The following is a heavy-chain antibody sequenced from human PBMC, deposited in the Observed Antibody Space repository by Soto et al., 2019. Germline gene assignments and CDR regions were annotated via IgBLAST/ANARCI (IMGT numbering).Heavy chain of an antibody. J-gene: IGHJ4*02. V-gene: IGHV3-30*03. CDR3: SRGTYYPQSSGLHADY. Sequence: GGSLRLSCATSGFSFNDYAMYWVRQAPGQGLEWVAIISSDGHHQFYLDNLRGRFTVSIDNSKNTLYLQMNSLRPEDTAVYYCSRGTYYPQSSGLHADYWGPGTVVTVS. D-gene: IGHD3-22*01. CDR2: ISSDGHHQ. CDR1: GFSFNDYA.